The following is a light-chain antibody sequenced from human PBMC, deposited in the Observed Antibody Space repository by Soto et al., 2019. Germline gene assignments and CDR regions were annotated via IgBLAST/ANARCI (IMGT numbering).Light chain of an antibody. CDR1: QSISSW. V-gene: IGKV1-5*03. CDR3: QEFNNYPWT. J-gene: IGKJ1*01. Sequence: DIQMTQSPSTLSASVGDRVTITCRASQSISSWLAWYQQKPGKAPKLLIYKASSLESGVPSRFSCSGSATEFTLTISRLQPYEFAPYYCQEFNNYPWTFGQGTRVEVK. CDR2: KAS.